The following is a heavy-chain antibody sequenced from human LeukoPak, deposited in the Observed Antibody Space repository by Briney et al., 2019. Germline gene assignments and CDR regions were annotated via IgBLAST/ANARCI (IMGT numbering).Heavy chain of an antibody. CDR2: IGSSSDT. CDR1: GFTFRKFV. CDR3: ATRGDNWGPFDF. Sequence: GGSLRLSCAASGFTFRKFVMNWVRQVPGKGLEWVATIGSSSDTYYTDSVGGRFTISRDNSKSTLYLQMDSLRADDTAVYYCATRGDNWGPFDFWGQGTLVTVSS. D-gene: IGHD7-27*01. V-gene: IGHV3-23*05. J-gene: IGHJ4*02.